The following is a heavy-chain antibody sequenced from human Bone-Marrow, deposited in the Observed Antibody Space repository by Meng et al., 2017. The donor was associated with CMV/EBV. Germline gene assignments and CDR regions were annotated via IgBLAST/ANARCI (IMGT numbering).Heavy chain of an antibody. J-gene: IGHJ3*02. CDR3: AREEQQLVLDAFDI. CDR1: AFIFSSYD. V-gene: IGHV3-30-3*01. CDR2: ISYDGSNK. Sequence: GSLKISCAASAFIFSSYDMHWVRQAPGKGLEWVAVISYDGSNKYYADSVKGRFTISRDNSKSTLNLQMNSLRAEDTAVYYCAREEQQLVLDAFDIWGQGTMVTVSS. D-gene: IGHD6-13*01.